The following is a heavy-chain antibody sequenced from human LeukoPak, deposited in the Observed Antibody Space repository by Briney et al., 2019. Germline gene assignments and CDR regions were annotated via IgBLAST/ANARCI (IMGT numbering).Heavy chain of an antibody. J-gene: IGHJ4*02. Sequence: SVKVSCKASGGTFSSYAISWVRQAPGQGLEWMGGIIPIFGTASYAQKFQGRVTITADESTSTAYMELSSLRSEDTAVYYCARQTRVTGELDYWGQGTLVTVSS. CDR3: ARQTRVTGELDY. CDR1: GGTFSSYA. CDR2: IIPIFGTA. D-gene: IGHD1-20*01. V-gene: IGHV1-69*13.